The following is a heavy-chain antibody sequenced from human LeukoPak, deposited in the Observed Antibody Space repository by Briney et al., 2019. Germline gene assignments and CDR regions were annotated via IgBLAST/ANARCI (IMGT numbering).Heavy chain of an antibody. V-gene: IGHV1-2*04. Sequence: ASVKVSCKASGYTFTGYYMHWVRQAPGQGLEWMGWINPNSGGTNYAQKFQGWVTMTRDTSISTAYMELSRLRSDDTAVYYCARPGYSYGVGFDYWGQGTLVTVSS. CDR1: GYTFTGYY. CDR3: ARPGYSYGVGFDY. CDR2: INPNSGGT. D-gene: IGHD5-18*01. J-gene: IGHJ4*02.